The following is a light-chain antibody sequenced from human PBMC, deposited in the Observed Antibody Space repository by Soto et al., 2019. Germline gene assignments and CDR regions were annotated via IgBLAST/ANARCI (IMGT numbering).Light chain of an antibody. J-gene: IGKJ1*01. Sequence: DIQITQSPSTLSSFVRDRFTITCRASQSIGRWLAWYQQKPGKAPKLLIYDASSLESGVPSRFSGSGSGTEFTLTISSLQPDDFATYYCQQYNTYSPERTFGQGTKVDI. V-gene: IGKV1-5*01. CDR1: QSIGRW. CDR3: QQYNTYSPERT. CDR2: DAS.